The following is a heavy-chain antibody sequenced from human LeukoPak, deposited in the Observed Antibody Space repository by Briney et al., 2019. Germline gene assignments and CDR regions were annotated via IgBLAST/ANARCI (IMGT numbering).Heavy chain of an antibody. CDR2: IYYSGST. J-gene: IGHJ3*02. Sequence: NPSETLSLTCTVSGGSISSYYWSWIRQPPGKGLEWIGYIYYSGSTNYNPSLKSRVTISVDTSKNQFSLKLSSVTAADTAVYYCARGVGDVDWNYGITYDAFDIWGQGTMVTVSS. D-gene: IGHD1-7*01. CDR1: GGSISSYY. CDR3: ARGVGDVDWNYGITYDAFDI. V-gene: IGHV4-59*01.